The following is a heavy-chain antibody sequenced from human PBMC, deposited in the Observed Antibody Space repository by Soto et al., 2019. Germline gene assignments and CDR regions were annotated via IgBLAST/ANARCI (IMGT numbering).Heavy chain of an antibody. Sequence: PSETLSLTCTVSGGSISSYYWSWIRQPPGKGLEWIGYIYYSGSTNYNPSLKSRVTISVDTSKNQFSLKLSSVTAADTAVYYCARSMAGYCSGGSCFEAPPYYCYTDVWGKGTTVTVSS. V-gene: IGHV4-59*01. CDR3: ARSMAGYCSGGSCFEAPPYYCYTDV. J-gene: IGHJ6*03. D-gene: IGHD2-15*01. CDR2: IYYSGST. CDR1: GGSISSYY.